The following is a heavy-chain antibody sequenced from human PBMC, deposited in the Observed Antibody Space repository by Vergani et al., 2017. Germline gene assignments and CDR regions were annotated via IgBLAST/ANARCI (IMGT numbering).Heavy chain of an antibody. CDR1: NDSVSNTFYY. Sequence: QVQLQESGPGLVKPSETLSLTCTVSNDSVSNTFYYWGWIRQTPGKGLEWIGSIYYSGSTYYNPSLESRVTMSVDTSKSQFSLKLSSVTAADTAVYYCARDPQPRPYYDYVWGSYRPRGGWFDPWGQGTLVTVSS. CDR2: IYYSGST. V-gene: IGHV4-39*07. J-gene: IGHJ5*02. D-gene: IGHD3-16*02. CDR3: ARDPQPRPYYDYVWGSYRPRGGWFDP.